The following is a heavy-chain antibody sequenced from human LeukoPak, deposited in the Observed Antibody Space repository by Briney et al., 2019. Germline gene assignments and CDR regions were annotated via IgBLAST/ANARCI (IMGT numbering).Heavy chain of an antibody. J-gene: IGHJ4*02. CDR2: IYYSGST. V-gene: IGHV4-39*07. CDR3: ARCAAAYYDSSGYPDY. D-gene: IGHD3-22*01. Sequence: PSETLSLTCTVSGGSISSISYYWGWIRQPPGKGLDWIGSIYYSGSTYYNPSLKIRGTISVDPSKHQSSLKLSSVTAAATALYYCARCAAAYYDSSGYPDYWGQGTLVTVSS. CDR1: GGSISSISYY.